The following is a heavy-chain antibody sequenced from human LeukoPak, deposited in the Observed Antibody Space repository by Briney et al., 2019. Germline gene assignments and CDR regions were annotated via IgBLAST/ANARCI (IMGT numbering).Heavy chain of an antibody. Sequence: SETLSLTCTVSGGSISSYYWSWIRQPPGKGLEWIGYIYYSGSTNYSPSLKSRVTISVDTSKNQFSLKLSSVTAADTAVYYCARGGYSYGYGPYYYYMDVWGKGPRSPSP. V-gene: IGHV4-59*01. J-gene: IGHJ6*03. CDR2: IYYSGST. D-gene: IGHD5-18*01. CDR3: ARGGYSYGYGPYYYYMDV. CDR1: GGSISSYY.